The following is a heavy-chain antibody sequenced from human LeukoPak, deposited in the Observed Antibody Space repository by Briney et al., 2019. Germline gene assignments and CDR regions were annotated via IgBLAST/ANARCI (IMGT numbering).Heavy chain of an antibody. CDR1: GFTFSSYA. CDR3: ASPYSSGWYGEAFDY. Sequence: GGSLRLSCAASGFTFSSYAMHWVRQAPGKGLEWVAVISYDGSNKYYADSVKGRFTISRDNSKNTLYLQMNGLRAEDTAVCYRASPYSSGWYGEAFDYWGQGTLVTVSS. J-gene: IGHJ4*02. V-gene: IGHV3-30*04. D-gene: IGHD6-19*01. CDR2: ISYDGSNK.